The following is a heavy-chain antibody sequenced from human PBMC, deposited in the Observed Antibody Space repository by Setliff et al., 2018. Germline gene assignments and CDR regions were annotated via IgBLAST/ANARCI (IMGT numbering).Heavy chain of an antibody. J-gene: IGHJ4*02. CDR1: GDTFSTFP. Sequence: SVKVSCKASGDTFSTFPISWVRQAPGQGLEWMGRIIPMFGPPTYAQQFQGRVTIAADELSGMVYMELSSLTSEDTAMYYCARSGLGGSPQYFFDSWGQGTLVTVSS. CDR2: IIPMFGPP. D-gene: IGHD2-15*01. V-gene: IGHV1-69*13. CDR3: ARSGLGGSPQYFFDS.